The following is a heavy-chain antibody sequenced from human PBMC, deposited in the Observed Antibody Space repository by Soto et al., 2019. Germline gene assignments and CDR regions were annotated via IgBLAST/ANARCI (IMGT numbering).Heavy chain of an antibody. J-gene: IGHJ6*03. V-gene: IGHV2-5*02. CDR3: VHRGGYCYGTSCDYYYYMGA. CDR2: IYWDDDK. CDR1: GFSLTTGGVS. D-gene: IGHD2-8*01. Sequence: ITLKESGPVLVKPTETLTLTCTFSGFSLTTGGVSVGWIRQPPGKALEWLSLIYWDDDKRYRPSLESRLTIPKDTSKNEVVLTMTNMDREDTGSYYCVHRGGYCYGTSCDYYYYMGAWGTGTTVTVSS.